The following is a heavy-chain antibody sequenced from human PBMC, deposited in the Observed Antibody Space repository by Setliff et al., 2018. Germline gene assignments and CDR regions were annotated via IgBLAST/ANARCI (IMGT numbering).Heavy chain of an antibody. J-gene: IGHJ6*03. Sequence: ASETLSLTCRVSGGSISSGNYYWGSIRQPPGKGLERVATIYYSGSTYSNPSLKSRLIISVDAPDNQFSVKLSSVTAADTAVYYCARHKSNGSGSYPSLYMDVWGKGIMVTVSS. CDR1: GGSISSGNYY. CDR2: IYYSGST. CDR3: ARHKSNGSGSYPSLYMDV. V-gene: IGHV4-39*01. D-gene: IGHD3-10*01.